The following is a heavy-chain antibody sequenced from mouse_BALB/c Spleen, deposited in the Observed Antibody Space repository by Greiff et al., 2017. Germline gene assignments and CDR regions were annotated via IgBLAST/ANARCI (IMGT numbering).Heavy chain of an antibody. J-gene: IGHJ4*01. V-gene: IGHV1-5*01. D-gene: IGHD1-1*01. CDR2: IYPGNSDT. CDR3: TKNYYGSREGYAMDY. Sequence: EVQLQQSGTVLARPGASVKMSCKASGYSFTSYWMHWVKQRPGQGLEWIGAIYPGNSDTSYNQKFKGKAKLTAVTSASTAYMELSSLTNEDSAVYYCTKNYYGSREGYAMDYWGQGTSVTVSS. CDR1: GYSFTSYW.